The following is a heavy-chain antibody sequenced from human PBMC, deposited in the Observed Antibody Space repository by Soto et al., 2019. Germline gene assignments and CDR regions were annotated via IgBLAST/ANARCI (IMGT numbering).Heavy chain of an antibody. D-gene: IGHD3-22*01. J-gene: IGHJ2*01. Sequence: QVQLQESGPGLVKPSQTLSLTCTVSGGSISSGDYYWSWIRQPPGKGLEWIGYIYYSGSTYHNPSLKSRVTISVDTSKNQFSLRLTSVTAADTAVYYCARLNYDSSGYSGDWYFNLWGRGTLVTVSS. V-gene: IGHV4-30-4*01. CDR3: ARLNYDSSGYSGDWYFNL. CDR2: IYYSGST. CDR1: GGSISSGDYY.